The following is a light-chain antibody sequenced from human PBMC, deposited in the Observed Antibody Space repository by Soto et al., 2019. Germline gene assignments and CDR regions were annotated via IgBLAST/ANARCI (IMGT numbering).Light chain of an antibody. V-gene: IGKV1-5*01. CDR1: QIISSW. J-gene: IGKJ2*01. CDR2: DAS. Sequence: DIQMTQSPSTLSASVGARVTITCRASQIISSWLAWYQQKPGKAPKLLISDASSLESGVPSRFSGSGSGTEFTLTISSLQPDDFAPYYCQHCISYSPYTFGQGTKLEIK. CDR3: QHCISYSPYT.